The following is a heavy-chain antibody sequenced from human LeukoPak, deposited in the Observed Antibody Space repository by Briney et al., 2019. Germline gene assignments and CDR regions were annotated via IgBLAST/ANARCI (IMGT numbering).Heavy chain of an antibody. CDR3: ATASSFGVYDF. V-gene: IGHV4-59*05. Sequence: SETLSLTCTVSGGSISSYYWSWIRQPPGKGPEWIGSVYYGGSTYYNPSLKGRVTISIDTSKNQFFLKLIYVTTADTAVYYCATASSFGVYDFWGLGTLVTVSS. CDR2: VYYGGST. D-gene: IGHD2-2*01. CDR1: GGSISSYY. J-gene: IGHJ4*02.